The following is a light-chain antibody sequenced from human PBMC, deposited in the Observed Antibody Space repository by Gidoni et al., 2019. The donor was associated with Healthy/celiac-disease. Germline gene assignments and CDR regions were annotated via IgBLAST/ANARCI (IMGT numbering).Light chain of an antibody. CDR2: GAS. Sequence: ELVMTPSPPTLSVSPGECATISCRASQSVSINLAWYQQKPGQAPRLLIYGASTRATGIPARFSGSGSGTEFTLTISSLQSEDFAVYYCQQYNNWPPWTFGQGTKVEIK. CDR1: QSVSIN. J-gene: IGKJ1*01. V-gene: IGKV3-15*01. CDR3: QQYNNWPPWT.